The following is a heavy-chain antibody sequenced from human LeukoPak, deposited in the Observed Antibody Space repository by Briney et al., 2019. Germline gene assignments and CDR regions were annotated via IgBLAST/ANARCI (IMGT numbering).Heavy chain of an antibody. D-gene: IGHD2-8*01. CDR3: AKDGRGYAIFHY. CDR2: ISGGGGST. Sequence: GGSLRLSCAASGFTFSSYAMSWVRQAPGKGLEWVSAISGGGGSTYYADSVGGRFTISRDNSKNTLYLQVNSLRAEDTAVYYCAKDGRGYAIFHYWGQGTLVTVSS. CDR1: GFTFSSYA. J-gene: IGHJ4*02. V-gene: IGHV3-23*01.